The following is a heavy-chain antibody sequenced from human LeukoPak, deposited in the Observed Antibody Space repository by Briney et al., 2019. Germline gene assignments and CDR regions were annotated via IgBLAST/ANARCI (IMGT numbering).Heavy chain of an antibody. J-gene: IGHJ6*03. D-gene: IGHD2-2*01. Sequence: ASAKVSCKASDYTLTDYGMNWVRQAPGQGLEWMGWISGDNDNTNHAQTFKGRVTMTIDTSTNTAYMELRSLRSDDTAVYYCARGRPARTRYFYYYYMDVWGKGTTVTVS. CDR2: ISGDNDNT. CDR3: ARGRPARTRYFYYYYMDV. V-gene: IGHV1-18*01. CDR1: DYTLTDYG.